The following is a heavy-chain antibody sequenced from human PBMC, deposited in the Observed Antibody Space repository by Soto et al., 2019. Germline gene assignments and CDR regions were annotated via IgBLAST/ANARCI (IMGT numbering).Heavy chain of an antibody. CDR3: ARDLSLYIAAPGPSAFDI. CDR2: INPNSGGT. V-gene: IGHV1-2*04. D-gene: IGHD6-6*01. CDR1: GYTFTGYY. Sequence: GASVKVSCKASGYTFTGYYMHWVRQAPGQGLEWMGWINPNSGGTNYAQKFQGWVTMTRDTSISTAYMGLSRLRSDDTAVYYCARDLSLYIAAPGPSAFDIWGQGTMVTVSS. J-gene: IGHJ3*02.